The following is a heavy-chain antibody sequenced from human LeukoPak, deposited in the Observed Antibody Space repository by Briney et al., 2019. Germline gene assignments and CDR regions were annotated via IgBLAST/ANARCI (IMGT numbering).Heavy chain of an antibody. D-gene: IGHD6-13*01. Sequence: GGSLRLSCAASGFTFSDYYMNWIRQAPGKGLEWVSYISGSSSYTNYADSVKGRFTTSRDNAKNSLYLQMNSLRAQDTAVYYCATRGHSSSWYYFDYWGQGTLVTVSS. CDR3: ATRGHSSSWYYFDY. V-gene: IGHV3-11*03. CDR1: GFTFSDYY. J-gene: IGHJ4*02. CDR2: ISGSSSYT.